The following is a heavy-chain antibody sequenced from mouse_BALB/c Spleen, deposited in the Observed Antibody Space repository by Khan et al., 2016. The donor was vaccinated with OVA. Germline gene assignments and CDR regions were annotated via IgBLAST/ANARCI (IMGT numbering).Heavy chain of an antibody. CDR1: GFSLTNYG. J-gene: IGHJ4*01. Sequence: VELVESGPGLVAPSQSLSITCTISGFSLTNYGIHWVRQPPGKGLEWLVVIWSDGSTTCNSALKSRLSISKDNSKSQVFLKMNSLQTDDTAMYYCARQPYYHYYVMDYWGQGTSVTVSS. V-gene: IGHV2-6-1*01. D-gene: IGHD2-10*01. CDR3: ARQPYYHYYVMDY. CDR2: IWSDGST.